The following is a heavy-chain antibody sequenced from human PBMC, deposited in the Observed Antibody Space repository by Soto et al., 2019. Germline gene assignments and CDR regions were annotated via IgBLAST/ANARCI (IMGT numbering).Heavy chain of an antibody. D-gene: IGHD3-10*01. Sequence: ASVKVSCKASGYTFTSYGISWVRQAPGQGLEWMGWISAYNGNTNYAQKLQGRVTMTTDTSTSTAYMELRSLRSDDTAVYYCARDDGMVRGVIIPKYFQHWGQGTLVTVSS. J-gene: IGHJ1*01. CDR1: GYTFTSYG. V-gene: IGHV1-18*01. CDR3: ARDDGMVRGVIIPKYFQH. CDR2: ISAYNGNT.